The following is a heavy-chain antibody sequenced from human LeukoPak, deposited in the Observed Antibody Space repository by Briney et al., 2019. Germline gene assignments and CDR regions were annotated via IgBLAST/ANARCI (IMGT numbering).Heavy chain of an antibody. D-gene: IGHD1-26*01. Sequence: GGSLRLSCAASGFTFSDYYMSWIRQAPGRGLEWVSYISSSGSTIYYADSVKGRFTISRDNAKNSLYLQMNSLRAEDTAVYYCARDRDSESYYLGWFDPWGQGTLVTVSS. CDR2: ISSSGSTI. CDR1: GFTFSDYY. J-gene: IGHJ5*02. CDR3: ARDRDSESYYLGWFDP. V-gene: IGHV3-11*01.